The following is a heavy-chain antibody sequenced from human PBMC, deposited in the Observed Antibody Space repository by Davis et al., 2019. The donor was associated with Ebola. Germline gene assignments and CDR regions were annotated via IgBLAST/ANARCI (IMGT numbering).Heavy chain of an antibody. CDR1: GYTFTGYY. V-gene: IGHV1-2*06. D-gene: IGHD4-23*01. Sequence: AASVKVSCKASGYTFTGYYMHWVRQAPGQGLEWMGRINPNSGGTDYAQKFQGRVTMTRDTSISTAYMELSRLRSDDTAVYYCARSRDYGGNPHWFDPWGQGTLVTVSS. CDR3: ARSRDYGGNPHWFDP. CDR2: INPNSGGT. J-gene: IGHJ5*02.